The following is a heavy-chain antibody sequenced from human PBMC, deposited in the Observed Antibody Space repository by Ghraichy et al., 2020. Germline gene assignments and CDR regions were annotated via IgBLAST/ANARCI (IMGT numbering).Heavy chain of an antibody. CDR2: ISSSSSYI. CDR1: GFTFSSYS. V-gene: IGHV3-21*01. Sequence: GGSLRLSCAASGFTFSSYSMNWVRQAPGKGLEWVSSISSSSSYIYYADSVKGRFTISRDNAKNSLYLQMNSLRAEDTAVYYCARNPRPWDAFDIWGQGTMVTVSS. J-gene: IGHJ3*02. CDR3: ARNPRPWDAFDI.